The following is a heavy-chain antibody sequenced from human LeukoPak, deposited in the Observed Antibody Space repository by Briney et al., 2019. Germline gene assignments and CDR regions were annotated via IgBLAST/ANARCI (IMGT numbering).Heavy chain of an antibody. V-gene: IGHV4-4*09. CDR1: GGSISSYY. Sequence: PSETLSLTCTVSGGSISSYYWSWIRQPPGKGLEWIGYIYTSGSTNYNPSLKSRVTISVDTSKNQFSLKLSSVTAADTAVYYCAREPNRPLLFAPLLRNPPTYTGFAPWGKGPLVTVSS. CDR3: AREPNRPLLFAPLLRNPPTYTGFAP. D-gene: IGHD2-21*02. CDR2: IYTSGST. J-gene: IGHJ5*02.